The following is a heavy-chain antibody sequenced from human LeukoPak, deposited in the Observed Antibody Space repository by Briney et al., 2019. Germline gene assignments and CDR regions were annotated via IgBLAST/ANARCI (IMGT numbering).Heavy chain of an antibody. V-gene: IGHV3-11*04. Sequence: PGGSLRLSCVGSGFTFSDHFMSWIRQVPGKEPEWLSYIYSKGDNILYKDSVKGRFTISRDNAENSLYLQMNSLKAEDTAVYYCATSRVFDYWGQGALVTVSS. CDR2: IYSKGDNI. CDR1: GFTFSDHF. J-gene: IGHJ4*02. CDR3: ATSRVFDY.